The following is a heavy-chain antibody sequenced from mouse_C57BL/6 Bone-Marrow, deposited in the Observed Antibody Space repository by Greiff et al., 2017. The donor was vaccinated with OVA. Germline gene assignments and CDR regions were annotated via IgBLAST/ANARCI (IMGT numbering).Heavy chain of an antibody. CDR1: GYTFTDYE. CDR2: IDPETGGT. CDR3: TPITTVVAHFDY. Sequence: QVQLKQSGAELVRPGASVTLSCKASGYTFTDYEMHWVKQTPVHGLEWIGAIDPETGGTAYNQKFKGKAILTADKSSSTAYMELRSLTSEDSAVYYCTPITTVVAHFDYWGQGTTLTVSS. V-gene: IGHV1-15*01. D-gene: IGHD1-1*01. J-gene: IGHJ2*01.